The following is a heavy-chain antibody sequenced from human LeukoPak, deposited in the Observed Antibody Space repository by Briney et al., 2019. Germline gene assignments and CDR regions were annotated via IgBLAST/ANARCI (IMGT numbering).Heavy chain of an antibody. V-gene: IGHV1-46*01. CDR3: ARVGDFGDYGGTD. Sequence: GASVKVSCKASGYTFTSYYIHWVRQAPGQGLEWMGLTNPNDGSTSYSQKFQGRVTMTRDMSTNTAYMELSSLRSEDTAVYYCARVGDFGDYGGTDWGQGTLVTVSS. CDR1: GYTFTSYY. D-gene: IGHD4-17*01. CDR2: TNPNDGST. J-gene: IGHJ4*02.